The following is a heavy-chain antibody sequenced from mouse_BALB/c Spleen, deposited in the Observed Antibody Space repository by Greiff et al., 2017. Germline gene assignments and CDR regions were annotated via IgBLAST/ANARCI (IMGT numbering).Heavy chain of an antibody. CDR3: AILLRPFAY. CDR1: GYSITSDYA. J-gene: IGHJ3*01. V-gene: IGHV3-2*02. CDR2: ISYSGST. D-gene: IGHD1-2*01. Sequence: EVQGVESGPGLVKPSQSLSLTCTVTGYSITSDYAWNWIRQFPGNKLEWMGYISYSGSTSYNPSLKSRISITRDTSKNQFFLQLNSVTTEDTATYYCAILLRPFAYWGQGTLVTVSA.